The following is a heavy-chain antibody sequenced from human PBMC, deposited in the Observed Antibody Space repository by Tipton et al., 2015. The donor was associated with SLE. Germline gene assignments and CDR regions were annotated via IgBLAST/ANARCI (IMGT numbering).Heavy chain of an antibody. V-gene: IGHV4-59*01. CDR2: IYYSGST. J-gene: IGHJ3*02. CDR3: ASNTRGAFDI. D-gene: IGHD1-26*01. CDR1: GGSFSGYY. Sequence: TLSLTCAVYGGSFSGYYWSWIRQPPGKGLEWIGYIYYSGSTNYNPSLKSRVTISVDTSKNQFSLKLSSVTAADTAVYYCASNTRGAFDIWGQGTMVTVSS.